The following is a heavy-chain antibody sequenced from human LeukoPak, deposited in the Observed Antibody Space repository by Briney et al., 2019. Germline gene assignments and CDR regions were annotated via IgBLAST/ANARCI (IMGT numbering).Heavy chain of an antibody. Sequence: GGSLRLSCAASGFTFSNYAMHWVRQAPGKGPEWVSVICAGGGSKYYADSVKGRFTISRDNFQNTLYLQMNSLRAEDTAVYYCARDGGYDYFDYWGQGTLVTVSS. D-gene: IGHD5-12*01. CDR2: ICAGGGSK. CDR3: ARDGGYDYFDY. J-gene: IGHJ4*02. CDR1: GFTFSNYA. V-gene: IGHV3-23*01.